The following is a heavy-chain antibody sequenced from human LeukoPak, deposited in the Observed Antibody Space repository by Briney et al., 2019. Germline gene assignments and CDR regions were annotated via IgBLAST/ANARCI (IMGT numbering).Heavy chain of an antibody. CDR2: LLYSGST. CDR3: ARGAYSNYLSVGY. Sequence: PSETLSLTCALPGGSIPSYYWSSIRQTPGKGLEWIGYLLYSGSTNYNPSLTSRVTISIDTSKNRLSLKRTSVTAADTAVYYCARGAYSNYLSVGYWGQGILVTVSS. V-gene: IGHV4-59*01. CDR1: GGSIPSYY. D-gene: IGHD4-11*01. J-gene: IGHJ4*02.